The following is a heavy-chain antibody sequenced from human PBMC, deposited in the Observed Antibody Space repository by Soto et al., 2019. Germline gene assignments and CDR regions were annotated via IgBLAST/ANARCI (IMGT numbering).Heavy chain of an antibody. V-gene: IGHV4-59*01. D-gene: IGHD6-19*01. J-gene: IGHJ6*02. Sequence: QVQLQESGPGLVKPSETLSLTCTVSGGSISSYYWSWIRQPPGKGLEWIGYIYYSGSTNYNPSLKSRVTISVDTSKNQFSLKLSSVTAADTAVYYCARESGSGWSSFGMDVWGQGTTVTVSS. CDR1: GGSISSYY. CDR3: ARESGSGWSSFGMDV. CDR2: IYYSGST.